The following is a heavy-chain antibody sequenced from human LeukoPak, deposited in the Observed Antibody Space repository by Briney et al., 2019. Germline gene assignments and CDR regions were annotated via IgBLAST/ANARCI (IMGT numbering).Heavy chain of an antibody. V-gene: IGHV1-58*02. Sequence: SVKVSCKASGFTFTSSAMQWVRQARGQRLEWIGWIVVGSGNTNYAQKFQERVTITRDMSTGTAYMELSSLRSEDTAVYYCAADPTYYYDSSGYRFDYWGQGTLVTVSS. CDR3: AADPTYYYDSSGYRFDY. D-gene: IGHD3-22*01. J-gene: IGHJ4*02. CDR1: GFTFTSSA. CDR2: IVVGSGNT.